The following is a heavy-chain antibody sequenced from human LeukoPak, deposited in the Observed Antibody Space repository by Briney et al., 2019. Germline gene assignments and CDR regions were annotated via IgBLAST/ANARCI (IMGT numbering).Heavy chain of an antibody. Sequence: GESLKISCKGSGYSFTSYWIGWARQMPGKGLEWMGIIYPGDSDTRYSPSFQGQVTISADKSISTAYLQWSSLKASDTAMYYCARHGTYYDILTGYGYYFDYWGQGTLVTVSS. V-gene: IGHV5-51*01. CDR3: ARHGTYYDILTGYGYYFDY. J-gene: IGHJ4*02. CDR2: IYPGDSDT. CDR1: GYSFTSYW. D-gene: IGHD3-9*01.